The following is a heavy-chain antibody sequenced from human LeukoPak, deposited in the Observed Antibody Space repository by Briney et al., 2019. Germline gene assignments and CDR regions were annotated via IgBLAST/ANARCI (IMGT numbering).Heavy chain of an antibody. CDR2: ISSSSSYI. CDR3: ARALPSYSSSWYGGFSVGGFDY. D-gene: IGHD6-13*01. V-gene: IGHV3-21*01. Sequence: GGSLRLSCGASGFTFSSYSMNWVRQAPGKGLEWVSSISSSSSYIYYADSVKGRFTISRDNAKNSLYLQMNSLRAEDTAVYYCARALPSYSSSWYGGFSVGGFDYWGQGTLVTVSS. CDR1: GFTFSSYS. J-gene: IGHJ4*02.